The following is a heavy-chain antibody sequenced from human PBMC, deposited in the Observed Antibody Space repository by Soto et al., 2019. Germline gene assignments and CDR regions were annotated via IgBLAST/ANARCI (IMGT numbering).Heavy chain of an antibody. Sequence: EVQLLESGGGLVQPGGSLRLSCAASGFAFSSYAMSWVRQAPGKGLGWVSGIGGSGYSTQYADSVRGRFIISRDNSKNTMYLQMNSLRVEDTAIYYCARAEDDYGDPDHFDFWVQGTLVTVSS. J-gene: IGHJ4*02. CDR3: ARAEDDYGDPDHFDF. V-gene: IGHV3-23*01. CDR1: GFAFSSYA. CDR2: IGGSGYST. D-gene: IGHD4-17*01.